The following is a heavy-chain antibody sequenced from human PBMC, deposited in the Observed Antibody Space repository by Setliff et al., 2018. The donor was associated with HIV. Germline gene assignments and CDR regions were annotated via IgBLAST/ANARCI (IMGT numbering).Heavy chain of an antibody. CDR1: GYSIRSGYY. CDR2: MFRTGTS. CDR3: ATVDGTRYLDY. J-gene: IGHJ4*02. V-gene: IGHV4-38-2*01. D-gene: IGHD1-1*01. Sequence: PSETLSLTCAVSGYSIRSGYYWGWIRQSPGKGLEWIGTMFRTGTSYYKPSLTSRVTISQDTSKNQFSLELTSVTAADTAVYYCATVDGTRYLDYWGQGKLVTVSS.